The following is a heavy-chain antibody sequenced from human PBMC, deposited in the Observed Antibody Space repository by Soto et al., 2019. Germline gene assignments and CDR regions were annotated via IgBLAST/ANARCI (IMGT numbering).Heavy chain of an antibody. Sequence: EVQLVESGGGLVQPGGSLRLSCAASGFTFSSYSMNWVRQAPGKGLEWVSYISSSSSTIYYADSVKGRFTISRDNAKNSLYLQMNSLRAEDTPVYYCARDWASGGSCWSDWFDPWGQGTLVTVSS. J-gene: IGHJ5*02. D-gene: IGHD2-15*01. CDR1: GFTFSSYS. V-gene: IGHV3-48*01. CDR2: ISSSSSTI. CDR3: ARDWASGGSCWSDWFDP.